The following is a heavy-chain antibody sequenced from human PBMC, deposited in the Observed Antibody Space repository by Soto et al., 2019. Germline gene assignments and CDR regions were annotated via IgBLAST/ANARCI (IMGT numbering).Heavy chain of an antibody. CDR1: GGSISSYY. CDR3: ARAGLSSSGLMYYYYYMDV. V-gene: IGHV4-59*01. D-gene: IGHD6-6*01. CDR2: IYYSGST. J-gene: IGHJ6*03. Sequence: QVQLQESGPGLVKPSETLSLTCTVSGGSISSYYWSWIRQPPGKGLEWIGYIYYSGSTNYNPSLKSRVTISVDTSKNQFSLKLSSVTAADTAVYYCARAGLSSSGLMYYYYYMDVWGKGTTVTVSS.